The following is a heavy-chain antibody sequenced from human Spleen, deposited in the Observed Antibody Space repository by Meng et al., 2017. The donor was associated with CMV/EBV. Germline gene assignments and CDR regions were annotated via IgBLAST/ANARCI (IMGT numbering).Heavy chain of an antibody. D-gene: IGHD2-2*01. Sequence: YTFTGYYMHWVRQAPGQGQEWMGWINPNSGGTNYEQKFQGRVTMTRDASISTAYMQLRRLGSDEAAVYYYARGGVVVPAAMPGYLQHWGQGTLVTVSS. CDR1: YTFTGYY. V-gene: IGHV1-2*02. J-gene: IGHJ1*01. CDR2: INPNSGGT. CDR3: ARGGVVVPAAMPGYLQH.